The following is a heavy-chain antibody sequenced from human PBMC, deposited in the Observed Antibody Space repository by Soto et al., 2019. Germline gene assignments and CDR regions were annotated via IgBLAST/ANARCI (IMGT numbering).Heavy chain of an antibody. CDR2: ISNNGYDT. J-gene: IGHJ3*02. V-gene: IGHV3-23*01. CDR3: AHTSGYGVFDAVDI. D-gene: IGHD6-13*01. CDR1: GFYFDNYA. Sequence: PGGSLRLSCVTSGFYFDNYAMHWVRQAPGKGPEWVSAISNNGYDTYYAESVRGRFTISRDNSINTLYLQMSRLRTEDTAVYYCAHTSGYGVFDAVDIWGQGKMVTVSS.